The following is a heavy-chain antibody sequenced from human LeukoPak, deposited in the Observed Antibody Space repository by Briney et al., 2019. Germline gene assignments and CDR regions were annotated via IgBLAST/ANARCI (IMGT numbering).Heavy chain of an antibody. CDR1: GFTFSGSA. V-gene: IGHV3-73*01. D-gene: IGHD3-10*01. CDR2: IRSTANGYAT. J-gene: IGHJ4*02. Sequence: GGSLRLSCAASGFTFSGSAMHWVRQASGKGLEWVGRIRSTANGYATAYAASVKGRFTTSRDDSKNTAYLQMDSLETEDTAVYYCTGNYYGSGSYADFDYWGQGTLVTVSS. CDR3: TGNYYGSGSYADFDY.